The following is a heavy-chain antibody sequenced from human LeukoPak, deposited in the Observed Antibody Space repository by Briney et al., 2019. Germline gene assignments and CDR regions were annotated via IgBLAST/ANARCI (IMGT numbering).Heavy chain of an antibody. Sequence: GESLKISCKGSGYSFTSYWIGWVRQMPGKGLEWMGIIYPGDSDTRYSPSFQGQVTISADKSISTAYLQWSSLKASDTAMYYCARRAGSGWTILNWFDPGGQGTLVTVSS. CDR3: ARRAGSGWTILNWFDP. V-gene: IGHV5-51*01. D-gene: IGHD6-19*01. CDR1: GYSFTSYW. J-gene: IGHJ5*02. CDR2: IYPGDSDT.